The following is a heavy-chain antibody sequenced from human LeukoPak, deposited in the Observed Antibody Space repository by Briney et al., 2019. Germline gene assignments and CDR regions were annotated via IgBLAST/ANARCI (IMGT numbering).Heavy chain of an antibody. Sequence: GGSLRLSCAASGFTFSSYSMNWVRQAPGKGLEWVSSISSSSSYIYYADSVKGRFTISRDNAKNSLYLQMNSLRAEDTAVYYCARDPGLYSSGIWATTYYGMDVWGQGTTVTVSS. CDR2: ISSSSSYI. J-gene: IGHJ6*02. D-gene: IGHD6-19*01. CDR3: ARDPGLYSSGIWATTYYGMDV. V-gene: IGHV3-21*01. CDR1: GFTFSSYS.